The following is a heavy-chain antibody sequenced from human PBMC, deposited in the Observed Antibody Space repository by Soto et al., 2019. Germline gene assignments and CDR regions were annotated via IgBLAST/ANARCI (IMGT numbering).Heavy chain of an antibody. CDR1: GFTFSSYA. Sequence: GGSLRLSCAASGFTFSSYAMSWVRQAPGKGLEWVSAISGSGGSTYYADSVKGRFTISRDNSKNTLYLQMNSLRAEDTAVYYCASREYCSSTSSYGLVPVTDYWGQGTLVTVSS. V-gene: IGHV3-23*01. CDR3: ASREYCSSTSSYGLVPVTDY. D-gene: IGHD2-2*01. CDR2: ISGSGGST. J-gene: IGHJ4*02.